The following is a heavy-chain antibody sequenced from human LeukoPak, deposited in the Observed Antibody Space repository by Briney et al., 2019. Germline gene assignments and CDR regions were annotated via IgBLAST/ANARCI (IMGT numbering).Heavy chain of an antibody. V-gene: IGHV1-8*01. CDR2: MNPNSGNT. Sequence: ASVKVSCKASGYTSTSYDINWVRQATGQGLEWMGWMNPNSGNTGYAQKFQGRVTMTRNTSISTAYMELSRLRSEDTALYYYARGSWGYGDYYFDYWGQGTLVTVSS. CDR3: ARGSWGYGDYYFDY. J-gene: IGHJ4*02. CDR1: GYTSTSYD. D-gene: IGHD4-17*01.